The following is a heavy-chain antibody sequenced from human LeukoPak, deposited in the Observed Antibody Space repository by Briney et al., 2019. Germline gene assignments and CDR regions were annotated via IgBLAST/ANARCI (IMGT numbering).Heavy chain of an antibody. V-gene: IGHV3-23*01. J-gene: IGHJ4*02. CDR1: GFTFSSYA. D-gene: IGHD2-15*01. CDR2: IAGSGVFT. CDR3: AKQLGYCSDGSCYFDY. Sequence: GGSLRLSCAASGFTFSSYAMSWVRQAPGKGLEWVSGIAGSGVFTYYADSVKGRVTISRDNSKNTLSLQMNSLRAEDTAVYYCAKQLGYCSDGSCYFDYWGQGTLVTVSS.